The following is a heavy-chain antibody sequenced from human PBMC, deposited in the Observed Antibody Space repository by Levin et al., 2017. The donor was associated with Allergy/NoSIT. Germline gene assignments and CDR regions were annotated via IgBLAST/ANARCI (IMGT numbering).Heavy chain of an antibody. CDR2: IIPMFGKA. CDR3: ARDGDRKGSWPDDAFEC. D-gene: IGHD6-13*01. V-gene: IGHV1-69*06. J-gene: IGHJ3*01. CDR1: GGTLSNNA. Sequence: SVKVSCKAFGGTLSNNAISWVRQAPGQGLEWMGGIIPMFGKATYAQQFQGRVTITADKSTSTAYMQLSGLRSEDTAVYFCARDGDRKGSWPDDAFECWGQGTVVAVSS.